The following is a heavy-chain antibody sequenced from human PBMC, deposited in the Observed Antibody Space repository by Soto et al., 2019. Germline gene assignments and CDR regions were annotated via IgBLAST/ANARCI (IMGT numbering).Heavy chain of an antibody. J-gene: IGHJ4*02. D-gene: IGHD6-19*01. Sequence: SETLSLTCTVSGGSVSSGSYYWSWIRQPPGKGLEWIGYIYYSGSTNYNPSLKSRVTISVDTSKNQFSLKLSSVTAADTAVYYCAREVGSGWYFDYWGQGTLVTVSS. CDR3: AREVGSGWYFDY. CDR2: IYYSGST. CDR1: GGSVSSGSYY. V-gene: IGHV4-61*01.